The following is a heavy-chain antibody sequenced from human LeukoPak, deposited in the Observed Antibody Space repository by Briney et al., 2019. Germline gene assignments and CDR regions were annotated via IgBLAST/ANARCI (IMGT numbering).Heavy chain of an antibody. CDR3: ARAGLGYSYGFDY. V-gene: IGHV4-4*07. CDR2: VYTSGST. D-gene: IGHD5-18*01. Sequence: PSETLSLTCSVSGDSISRYYWSWVRQPAGKGLEWIGRVYTSGSTNYNPSLKSRVTMSLDPSKNQFSLKLSSVTAADTAVYYCARAGLGYSYGFDYWGQGTLATVSS. CDR1: GDSISRYY. J-gene: IGHJ4*02.